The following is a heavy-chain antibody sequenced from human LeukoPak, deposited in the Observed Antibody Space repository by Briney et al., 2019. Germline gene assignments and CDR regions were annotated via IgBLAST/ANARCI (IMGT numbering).Heavy chain of an antibody. J-gene: IGHJ4*02. V-gene: IGHV3-30*18. Sequence: GGSMRLSCAAYALTSSSYGMHWDSQAQGKGLGWEAVIPTDGSKKYYADSGKGRFTIPRDNSNHTVYLQMNSLTAEDTAVYYCAKEGTVTTFSGLGFDYWGQGTLVTVSS. CDR3: AKEGTVTTFSGLGFDY. D-gene: IGHD4-17*01. CDR1: ALTSSSYG. CDR2: IPTDGSKK.